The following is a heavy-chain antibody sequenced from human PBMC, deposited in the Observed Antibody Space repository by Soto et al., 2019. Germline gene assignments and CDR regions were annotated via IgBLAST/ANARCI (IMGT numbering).Heavy chain of an antibody. Sequence: SQTLSLTCAISGDSVSSIGASWNWIRQSPSRGLEWLGKTYYRSKWYNDYAVSVQSRITINPDTSKNQFSLQLNSVTPEDTAVYYCAREDYYDPLFDSWGQGTMVTVS. J-gene: IGHJ4*02. CDR3: AREDYYDPLFDS. CDR1: GDSVSSIGAS. V-gene: IGHV6-1*01. D-gene: IGHD3-22*01. CDR2: TYYRSKWYN.